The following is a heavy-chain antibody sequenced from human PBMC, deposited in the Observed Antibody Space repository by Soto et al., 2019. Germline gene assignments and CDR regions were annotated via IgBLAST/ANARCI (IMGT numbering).Heavy chain of an antibody. CDR1: GYTFTSYG. D-gene: IGHD3-10*01. CDR2: ISAYNGNT. CDR3: AGYWYGSGSYEFDY. J-gene: IGHJ4*02. Sequence: ASVKVSCKASGYTFTSYGISWVRQAPGQGLEWMGWISAYNGNTNYAQKLQGRVTMTTDTSTSTAYMELRSLRSDDTAVYYCAGYWYGSGSYEFDYWGQGTLVTVSS. V-gene: IGHV1-18*04.